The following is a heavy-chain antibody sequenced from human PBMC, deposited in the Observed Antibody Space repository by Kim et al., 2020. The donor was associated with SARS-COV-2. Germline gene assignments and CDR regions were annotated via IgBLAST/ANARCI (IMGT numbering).Heavy chain of an antibody. Sequence: SVKVSSKASGYTFTSYAMHWVRQAPGQRLEWMGWINAGNGNTKYSQKFQGRVTITRDTSASTAYMELSSLRSEDTAVYYCARDSYMASSSSTSFDYWGQGTLVTVSS. J-gene: IGHJ4*02. D-gene: IGHD2-2*01. CDR3: ARDSYMASSSSTSFDY. CDR2: INAGNGNT. V-gene: IGHV1-3*01. CDR1: GYTFTSYA.